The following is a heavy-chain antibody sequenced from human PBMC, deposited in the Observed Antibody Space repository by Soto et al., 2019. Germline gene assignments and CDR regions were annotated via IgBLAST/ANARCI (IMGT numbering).Heavy chain of an antibody. CDR3: TGDGVSFSEAGRTSNGMDV. J-gene: IGHJ6*02. CDR1: GFSLSGYE. D-gene: IGHD6-19*01. CDR2: ISGSGSTI. V-gene: IGHV3-48*03. Sequence: EEILVESGGGLVHPGGSLRLSCAASGFSLSGYEMNWVRQAPGRGLEWVSYISGSGSTIYYADSVKGRFTISRDDANNLVSLQMNSLSAEDTAVYYCTGDGVSFSEAGRTSNGMDVWGQGATVTVS.